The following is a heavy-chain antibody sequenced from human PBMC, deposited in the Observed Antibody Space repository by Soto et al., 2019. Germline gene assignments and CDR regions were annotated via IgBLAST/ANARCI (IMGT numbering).Heavy chain of an antibody. J-gene: IGHJ3*02. V-gene: IGHV3-53*04. Sequence: GGSLRLSCAASGFTVSSNYMSWVRQAPGKGLEWVSVIFTGGSTYYADSAKGRFTISRHSSMNTVYLQMDSLRAEDTAVYYCARDRQSSGWLDAFDIWGQGTMVTVSS. CDR2: IFTGGST. CDR1: GFTVSSNY. D-gene: IGHD6-19*01. CDR3: ARDRQSSGWLDAFDI.